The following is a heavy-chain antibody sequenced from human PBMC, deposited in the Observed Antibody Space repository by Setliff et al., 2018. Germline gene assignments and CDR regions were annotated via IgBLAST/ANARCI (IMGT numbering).Heavy chain of an antibody. J-gene: IGHJ4*02. V-gene: IGHV4-61*05. CDR2: IYTSGST. CDR1: GGSISSSSYY. Sequence: PSETLSLTCTVSGGSISSSSYYWGWIRQPPGKGLEWIGHIYTSGSTNYNPSLKSRVTISVDTSKNQFSLKLSSVTAADTAVYYCARADSSGSRMFSLDYWGQGTLVTVSS. CDR3: ARADSSGSRMFSLDY. D-gene: IGHD6-19*01.